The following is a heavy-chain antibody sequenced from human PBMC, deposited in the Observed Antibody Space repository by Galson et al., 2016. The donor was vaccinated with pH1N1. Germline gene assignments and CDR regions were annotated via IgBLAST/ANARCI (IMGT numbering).Heavy chain of an antibody. CDR3: ARGPVDWYFDL. J-gene: IGHJ2*01. V-gene: IGHV1-8*01. Sequence: SCKASGYTLTSYDINWVRQATGQGLEWMGWMNPNNGNADYAPKFQGRVTLTRNASINTAYMELSSLTSENTAVYYCARGPVDWYFDLWGRGTPVIVSS. CDR1: GYTLTSYD. CDR2: MNPNNGNA.